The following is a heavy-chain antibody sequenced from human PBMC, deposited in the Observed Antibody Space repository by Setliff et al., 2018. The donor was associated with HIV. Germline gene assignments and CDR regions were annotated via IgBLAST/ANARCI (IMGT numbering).Heavy chain of an antibody. J-gene: IGHJ4*02. CDR2: IYHSGST. CDR1: GYSISSSNW. Sequence: SETLSLTCAVPGYSISSSNWWAWFRQPPGKGLEWIGYIYHSGSTYYNPSLKSRVTISVDTSKNQFSLKLSSVTAADTAVFYCARLTTTYYYDSSAYYHPVWGQGTLVTVSS. D-gene: IGHD3-22*01. V-gene: IGHV4-28*01. CDR3: ARLTTTYYYDSSAYYHPV.